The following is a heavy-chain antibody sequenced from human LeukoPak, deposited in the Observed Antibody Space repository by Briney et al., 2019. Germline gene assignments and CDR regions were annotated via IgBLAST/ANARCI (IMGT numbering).Heavy chain of an antibody. J-gene: IGHJ4*02. D-gene: IGHD6-19*01. CDR3: ARDSGWKNFDY. Sequence: GGSLRLSCAASGFTFSRYEMTWVRQAPGKGLEWVSYISSSGSTKYYADSVKGRLTISRDNAENSLYLQVNSLRAEDTAVYYCARDSGWKNFDYWGQGTQVTVSS. V-gene: IGHV3-48*03. CDR2: ISSSGSTK. CDR1: GFTFSRYE.